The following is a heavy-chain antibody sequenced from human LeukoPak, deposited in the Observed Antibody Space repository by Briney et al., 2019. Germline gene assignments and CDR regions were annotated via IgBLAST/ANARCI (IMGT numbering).Heavy chain of an antibody. Sequence: ASVKVSCKASGYTFTGYYMHWVRQAPGQGLEWMGWINPNSGGTNYAQKFQGWVTMTRDTSISTAYMELSRLRSDDTAVYYCARDVGGSGSYYNIDYWGQGTLVTVSS. D-gene: IGHD3-10*01. CDR2: INPNSGGT. J-gene: IGHJ4*02. CDR1: GYTFTGYY. CDR3: ARDVGGSGSYYNIDY. V-gene: IGHV1-2*04.